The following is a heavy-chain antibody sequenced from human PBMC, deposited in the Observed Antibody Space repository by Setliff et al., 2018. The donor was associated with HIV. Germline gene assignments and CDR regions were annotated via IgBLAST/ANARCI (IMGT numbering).Heavy chain of an antibody. V-gene: IGHV3-7*05. CDR1: GFTFSTYW. J-gene: IGHJ4*02. Sequence: HPGGSLRLSCVASGFTFSTYWMSWVRQAPGKGLEWVANIKQDGSEKNYMDSVKGRFTISRDNAKNSLYLQMNSLRVEDTAVYYCATDCAVVGGTGSLDSWGQGTLVTVSS. CDR2: IKQDGSEK. D-gene: IGHD1-26*01. CDR3: ATDCAVVGGTGSLDS.